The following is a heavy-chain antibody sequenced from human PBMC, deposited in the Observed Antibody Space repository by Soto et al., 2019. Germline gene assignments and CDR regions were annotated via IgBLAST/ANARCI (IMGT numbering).Heavy chain of an antibody. V-gene: IGHV4-39*01. CDR2: IYNSGST. Sequence: SETLSLTCTVSGGSISSSSYYWGWIRQPPGKGLEWIGSIYNSGSTYYNPSLKSRVTISVDTSKTQFSLKLSSVTAADTAVYYCARLRLKRYYYYGMDVWGQGTTVTSP. J-gene: IGHJ6*02. CDR3: ARLRLKRYYYYGMDV. CDR1: GGSISSSSYY.